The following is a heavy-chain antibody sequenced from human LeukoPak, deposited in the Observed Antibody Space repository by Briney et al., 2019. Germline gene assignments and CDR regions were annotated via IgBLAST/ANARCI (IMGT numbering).Heavy chain of an antibody. D-gene: IGHD6-19*01. V-gene: IGHV4-59*01. CDR2: IFDSGNT. Sequence: SETLSLTCTVSGGSIINYFWSWIRQPPGKGLEWIGYIFDSGNTNYKPSLNSRVTMSLDTSKNQFSLKLSSVTAADSAIYYCARGQYNSGWYYFDYWGQGTLVTVSS. J-gene: IGHJ4*02. CDR3: ARGQYNSGWYYFDY. CDR1: GGSIINYF.